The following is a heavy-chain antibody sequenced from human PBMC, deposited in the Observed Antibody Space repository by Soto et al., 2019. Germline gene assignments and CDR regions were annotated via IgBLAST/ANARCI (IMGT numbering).Heavy chain of an antibody. Sequence: PGGSLRLSCAASGFTVSSNYMTWARQAPGKGPEWVSVIYSGGRTYYADSVKGRFTISRDNSKNTMYLQMNNLRAEDTAVYYCARATGYCSSGSCYPYNFDIWGQGTMVTVSS. J-gene: IGHJ3*02. CDR3: ARATGYCSSGSCYPYNFDI. CDR2: IYSGGRT. CDR1: GFTVSSNY. D-gene: IGHD2-15*01. V-gene: IGHV3-66*01.